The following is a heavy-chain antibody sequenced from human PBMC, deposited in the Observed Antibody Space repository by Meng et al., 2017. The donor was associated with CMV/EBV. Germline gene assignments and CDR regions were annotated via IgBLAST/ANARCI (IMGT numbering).Heavy chain of an antibody. CDR3: ARADIVVVPAAPRFRYYYYGMDV. V-gene: IGHV1-69*05. CDR1: GGTFSSYA. D-gene: IGHD2-2*01. J-gene: IGHJ6*02. CDR2: IIPIFGTA. Sequence: SVKVSCKASGGTFSSYAISWVRQAPGQGLEWTGGIIPIFGTANYAQKFQGRVTITTDESTSIAYMELSSLRSEDTAVYYCARADIVVVPAAPRFRYYYYGMDVWGQGTTVTVSS.